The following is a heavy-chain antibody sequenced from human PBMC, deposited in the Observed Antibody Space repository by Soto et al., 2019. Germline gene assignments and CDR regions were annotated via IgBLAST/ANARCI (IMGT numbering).Heavy chain of an antibody. J-gene: IGHJ5*02. V-gene: IGHV1-58*02. CDR1: GFTFTSSA. CDR2: IVVGSGNT. D-gene: IGHD3-3*01. Sequence: GASVKVSCKASGFTFTSSAMQWVRQARGQRLEWIGWIVVGSGNTNYAQKFQERVTITRDMSTSTAYMELSSLRSEDTAVYYCAAFPTIFGVVTTERLGFDPWGQGTLVTVSS. CDR3: AAFPTIFGVVTTERLGFDP.